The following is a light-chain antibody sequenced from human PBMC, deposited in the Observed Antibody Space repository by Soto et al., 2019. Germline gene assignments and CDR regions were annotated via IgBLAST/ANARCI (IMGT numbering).Light chain of an antibody. CDR2: GAS. V-gene: IGKV3-20*01. CDR1: QSVSGSF. J-gene: IGKJ2*01. Sequence: EIVLTQSPGTLSLSPGERATLSCRASQSVSGSFLAWYQQKPGQAPRLLIYGASSRATGIPDRFSGSGSGTDFTLTISTLEPEDFAVYYWHQYGSSPHTFGHGTKLEIK. CDR3: HQYGSSPHT.